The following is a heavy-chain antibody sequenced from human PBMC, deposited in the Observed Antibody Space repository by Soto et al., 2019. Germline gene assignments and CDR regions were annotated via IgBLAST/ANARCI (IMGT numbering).Heavy chain of an antibody. V-gene: IGHV3-23*01. CDR2: LPERGSSP. J-gene: IGHJ6*01. D-gene: IGHD5-18*01. Sequence: GGSLRHRKGAAGGTISNHAVSRVRQTQGKGLEWISALPERGSSPYYADSVKGRFTISRDNSKNTLYLQMNSLRAEDTAVYYCAKMTSGSYGPNSGMAVWGKGTTVTVFS. CDR1: GGTISNHA. CDR3: AKMTSGSYGPNSGMAV.